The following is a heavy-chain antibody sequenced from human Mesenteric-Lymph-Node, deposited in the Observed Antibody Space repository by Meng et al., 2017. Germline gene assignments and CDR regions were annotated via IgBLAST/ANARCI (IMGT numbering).Heavy chain of an antibody. CDR1: GFTFGDYA. J-gene: IGHJ4*02. D-gene: IGHD3-10*01. CDR3: TRAPPPLFGELHDY. V-gene: IGHV3-49*04. CDR2: IRSKAYGGTT. Sequence: GESLKISCTASGFTFGDYAMSWVRQAPGKGLEWVGFIRSKAYGGTTEYAASVKGRFTISRDDSKSIAYLQMNSLKTEDTAVYYCTRAPPPLFGELHDYWGQGTLVTVSS.